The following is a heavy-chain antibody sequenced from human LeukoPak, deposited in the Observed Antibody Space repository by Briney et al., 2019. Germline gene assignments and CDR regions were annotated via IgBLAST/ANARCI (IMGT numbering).Heavy chain of an antibody. CDR3: ARVGKGWLQLYGFLHYGMDV. CDR1: GGSFSGYY. D-gene: IGHD5-24*01. J-gene: IGHJ6*02. V-gene: IGHV4-34*01. Sequence: TSETLSLTCAVYGGSFSGYYWSWIRQPPGKGLEWIGEINHSGSTNYNPSLKSRVTISVDTSKNQFSLKLSSVTAADTAVYYCARVGKGWLQLYGFLHYGMDVWGQGTTVTVSS. CDR2: INHSGST.